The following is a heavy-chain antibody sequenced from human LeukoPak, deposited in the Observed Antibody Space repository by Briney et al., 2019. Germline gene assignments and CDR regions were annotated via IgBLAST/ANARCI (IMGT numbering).Heavy chain of an antibody. D-gene: IGHD3-22*01. CDR1: GGSISSYY. CDR2: TYYSGST. CDR3: ARDKDSSGYFDY. Sequence: SGTLSLTCTVSGGSISSYYWSWIRQPPGKGLEWIGYTYYSGSTNYNPSLKSRVTISVDTSKNQFSLKLSSVTAADTAVYYCARDKDSSGYFDYWGQGTLVTVSS. J-gene: IGHJ4*02. V-gene: IGHV4-59*12.